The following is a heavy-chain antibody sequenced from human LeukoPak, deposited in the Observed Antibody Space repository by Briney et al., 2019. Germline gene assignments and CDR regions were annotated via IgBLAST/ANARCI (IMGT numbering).Heavy chain of an antibody. CDR2: IYTSGST. CDR3: ARGGVGEVPFDY. V-gene: IGHV4-61*02. Sequence: PSETLSLTCTVSGGSISSGSYYWSWIRQPAGKGLEWIGRIYTSGSTNYNPSLKSRVTISVDTSKNQFSLKLSSVTAADTAVYYCARGGVGEVPFDYWGQGTLVTVSS. D-gene: IGHD1-26*01. CDR1: GGSISSGSYY. J-gene: IGHJ4*02.